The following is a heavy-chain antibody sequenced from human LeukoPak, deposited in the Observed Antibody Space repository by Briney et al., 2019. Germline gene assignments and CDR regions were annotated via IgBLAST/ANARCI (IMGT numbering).Heavy chain of an antibody. CDR2: ISAYNGNT. CDR1: GYTFTSYG. V-gene: IGHV1-18*01. CDR3: ARDSYPYGDYGDYFDY. J-gene: IGHJ4*02. D-gene: IGHD4-17*01. Sequence: ASVKVSCKASGYTFTSYGISWVRQAPGQGLEWMGWISAYNGNTNYAQKLRGRVTMTTDTSTSTAYMELRSLRSDDTAVYYCARDSYPYGDYGDYFDYWGQGTLVTVSS.